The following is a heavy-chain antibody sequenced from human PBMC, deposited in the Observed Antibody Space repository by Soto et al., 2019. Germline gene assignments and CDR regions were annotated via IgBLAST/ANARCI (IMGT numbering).Heavy chain of an antibody. V-gene: IGHV1-3*01. J-gene: IGHJ4*02. D-gene: IGHD6-13*01. CDR2: ISAGNGNT. Sequence: ASVKVSCKASGYTFTSFAMHWVRQAPGQRLEWMGWISAGNGNTKYSQKFQGRVTITRDTSASTAYMEQSSLRSEDTAVYYCARAVYSSSWYSDFDYWGQGTLVTVSS. CDR1: GYTFTSFA. CDR3: ARAVYSSSWYSDFDY.